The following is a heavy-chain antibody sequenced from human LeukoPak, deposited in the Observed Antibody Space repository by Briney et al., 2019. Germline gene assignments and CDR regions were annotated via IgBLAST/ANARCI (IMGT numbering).Heavy chain of an antibody. D-gene: IGHD3-16*01. J-gene: IGHJ4*02. V-gene: IGHV4-34*01. CDR1: GGSFSGYY. CDR3: ARHGGYYFDY. Sequence: SETLSLTCAVYGGSFSGYYWSWIRQPPGKGLEWIRQIRHSGSANYNPSLRSRVTISIDTSKNQLSLKLTSVTAADTAVYYCARHGGYYFDYWGQGTLVTVSS. CDR2: IRHSGSA.